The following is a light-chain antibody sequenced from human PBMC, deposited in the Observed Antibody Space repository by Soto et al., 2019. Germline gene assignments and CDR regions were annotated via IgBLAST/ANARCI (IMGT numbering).Light chain of an antibody. CDR2: AAS. V-gene: IGKV1-12*02. CDR1: QIINKW. CDR3: QQANSFPFT. J-gene: IGKJ3*01. Sequence: DIQMTQSPSSVSASVGDTVTITCRASQIINKWLAWYQQKPGEAPTLLIYAASTLQSGVPSRFSGSGSGTDFTLTISSLQPEDFATYSCQQANSFPFTFGPGTKVDIK.